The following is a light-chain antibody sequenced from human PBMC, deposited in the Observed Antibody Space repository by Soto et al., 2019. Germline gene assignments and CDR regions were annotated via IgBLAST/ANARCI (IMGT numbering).Light chain of an antibody. CDR2: GAT. CDR3: QQYGSSPPVT. V-gene: IGKV3-20*01. CDR1: QSVSSSY. J-gene: IGKJ5*01. Sequence: EIVLTQSPGTLSLSPGERATLSCRASQSVSSSYLAWYQQKPDQAPRLLIYGATGRANGIPDRFSGSGSGTDFSITISRLVPEDFVVYYCQQYGSSPPVTFGQGTRLEIK.